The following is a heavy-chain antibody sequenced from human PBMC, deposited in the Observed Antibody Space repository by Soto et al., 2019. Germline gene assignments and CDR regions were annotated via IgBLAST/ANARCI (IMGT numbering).Heavy chain of an antibody. CDR3: ARQGGYYYYGMDA. CDR2: IDPGDSNT. V-gene: IGHV5-10-1*01. J-gene: IGHJ6*02. Sequence: PGESLKISCKTSGYSFNTFWISWVRQVPGKGLEWMGRIDPGDSNTNYSPSLQGHVTLSVDKSIGTAYLQWSSLKASDTGIYYCARQGGYYYYGMDAWGQGTAVTVSS. CDR1: GYSFNTFW. D-gene: IGHD2-15*01.